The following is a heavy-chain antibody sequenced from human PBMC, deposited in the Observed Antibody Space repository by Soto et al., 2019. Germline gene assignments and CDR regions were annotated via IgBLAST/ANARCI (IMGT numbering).Heavy chain of an antibody. CDR2: IYYSGST. J-gene: IGHJ4*02. CDR1: GGSISSYD. Sequence: PSETLSLTCTVSGGSISSYDWSWIRQPPGKGLEWIGYIYYSGSTNYNPSLKSRVTISVDTSKNQFSLNLSSVTAADTAVYYCASYSNHGYFDYWGQGALVTVSS. V-gene: IGHV4-59*01. D-gene: IGHD4-4*01. CDR3: ASYSNHGYFDY.